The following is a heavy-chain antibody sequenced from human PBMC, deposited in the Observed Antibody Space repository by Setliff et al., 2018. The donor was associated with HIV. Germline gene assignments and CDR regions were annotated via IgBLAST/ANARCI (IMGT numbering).Heavy chain of an antibody. V-gene: IGHV3-30*04. D-gene: IGHD6-13*01. Sequence: PGGSLRLSCAASRFTFSGYAMHWVRQAQGEGLEWVAFISYDGSYKYYADSVKGRFTISRDNSKNTLFLQMNSLRPEDTAVYYCARDCRVGWVFTYGMDVWGQGTLVTVSS. CDR2: ISYDGSYK. CDR3: ARDCRVGWVFTYGMDV. J-gene: IGHJ6*02. CDR1: RFTFSGYA.